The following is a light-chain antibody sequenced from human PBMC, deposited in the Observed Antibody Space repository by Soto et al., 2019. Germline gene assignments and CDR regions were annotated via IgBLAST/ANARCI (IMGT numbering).Light chain of an antibody. J-gene: IGKJ4*01. CDR2: GAS. V-gene: IGKV3-20*01. Sequence: IVLTQSPGTLPLSPGERVTLSCRASQSVTSSLARYQQKPGQAPRLLIYGASSRATGIPDRFSGSGSGTDFTLTISRLEAEDFALYYCQKYGGSPLTFGGGTKVDIK. CDR3: QKYGGSPLT. CDR1: QSVTSS.